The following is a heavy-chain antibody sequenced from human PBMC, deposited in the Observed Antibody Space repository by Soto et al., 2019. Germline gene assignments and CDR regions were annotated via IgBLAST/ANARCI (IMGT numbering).Heavy chain of an antibody. D-gene: IGHD3-3*01. CDR3: ARVAPLVTIFGVVIILYYYGMDV. CDR1: GDSVSSNSAA. Sequence: HSQALSLTCAISGDSVSSNSAAWNWIRQSPSRGLEWLGRTYYRSKWYNDYAVSVKSRITINPDTSKNQFSLQLNSVTPEDTAVYYCARVAPLVTIFGVVIILYYYGMDVWGQGTTVTVSS. CDR2: TYYRSKWYN. J-gene: IGHJ6*02. V-gene: IGHV6-1*01.